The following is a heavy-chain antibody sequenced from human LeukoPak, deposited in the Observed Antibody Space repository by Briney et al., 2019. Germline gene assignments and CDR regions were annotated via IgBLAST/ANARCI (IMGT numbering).Heavy chain of an antibody. CDR2: ISAYNGNT. CDR3: ARSGSGRYYYMDV. CDR1: GGTFSSYA. J-gene: IGHJ6*03. Sequence: ASVKVSCKASGGTFSSYAISWVRQAPGQRLEWMGWISAYNGNTNYAQKLQGRVTMTTDTSTSTAYMELRSLRSDDTAVYYCARSGSGRYYYMDVWGKGTTVTVSS. V-gene: IGHV1-18*01. D-gene: IGHD3-10*01.